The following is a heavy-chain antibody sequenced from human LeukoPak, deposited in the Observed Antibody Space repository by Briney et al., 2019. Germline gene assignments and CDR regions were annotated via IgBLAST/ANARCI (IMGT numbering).Heavy chain of an antibody. CDR2: IYHSGST. V-gene: IGHV4-38-2*01. CDR3: ARIKGGSGDAFDI. Sequence: SETLSLTCAVSGYSISSGYYWGWIRQPPGKGLEWIGSIYHSGSTYYNPSLKSRVTIPVDTSKNQFSLKLSSVTAADTAVYYCARIKGGSGDAFDIWGQGTMVTVSS. J-gene: IGHJ3*02. CDR1: GYSISSGYY.